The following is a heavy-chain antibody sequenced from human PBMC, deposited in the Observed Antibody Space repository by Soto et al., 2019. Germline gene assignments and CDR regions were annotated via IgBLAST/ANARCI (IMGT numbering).Heavy chain of an antibody. CDR2: ISAYNGNT. Sequence: ASVKVSCKASGYTFTSYGISWVRQAPGQGLEWMGWISAYNGNTNYAQKLQGRVTMTTDTSTSTAYMELRSLRSDDTAVHYCARHLRYFDWLPPHDAFDIWGQGTMVTVSS. D-gene: IGHD3-9*01. J-gene: IGHJ3*02. CDR3: ARHLRYFDWLPPHDAFDI. V-gene: IGHV1-18*01. CDR1: GYTFTSYG.